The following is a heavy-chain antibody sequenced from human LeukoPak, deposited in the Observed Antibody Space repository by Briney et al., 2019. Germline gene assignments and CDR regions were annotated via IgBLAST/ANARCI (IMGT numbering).Heavy chain of an antibody. Sequence: GGSLRLSCAASGFTFTSYSMHWVRQAPGKGLEWVSYISGSGSTIYYADSVKGRFTISRDNAKNSLYLQMNSLRAEDTALYYCGGGLGGGTSCRFDYWGQGTLVTVSS. V-gene: IGHV3-48*01. CDR3: GGGLGGGTSCRFDY. CDR1: GFTFTSYS. J-gene: IGHJ4*02. CDR2: ISGSGSTI. D-gene: IGHD2-2*01.